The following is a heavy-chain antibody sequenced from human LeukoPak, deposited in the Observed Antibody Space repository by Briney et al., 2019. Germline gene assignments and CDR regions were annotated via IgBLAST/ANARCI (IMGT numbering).Heavy chain of an antibody. D-gene: IGHD6-19*01. J-gene: IGHJ4*02. CDR2: INTDGTVT. V-gene: IGHV3-74*01. CDR1: GFTFSKHW. Sequence: GGSLRLSCAASGFTFSKHWMLWVRQAPGKGLESVSRINTDGTVTTYADSVKGRFTVSRDNADNTMFLQMNSVRGEDTAVYYCATKQWLAPPPDSWGQGTPVTVSS. CDR3: ATKQWLAPPPDS.